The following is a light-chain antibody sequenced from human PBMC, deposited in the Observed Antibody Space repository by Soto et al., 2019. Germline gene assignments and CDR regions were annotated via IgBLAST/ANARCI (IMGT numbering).Light chain of an antibody. V-gene: IGLV1-47*01. CDR3: AAWDDSRSGHVV. Sequence: QSVLTQPPSASGTPGQRVTISCSGSSSNIGSNSVYWYQQLPGTAPKLLIYKNNQRPSGVPDRFSGSRSGTSASLAISGLRSEDEAHYYCAAWDDSRSGHVVFGGGTKLTVL. CDR2: KNN. CDR1: SSNIGSNS. J-gene: IGLJ2*01.